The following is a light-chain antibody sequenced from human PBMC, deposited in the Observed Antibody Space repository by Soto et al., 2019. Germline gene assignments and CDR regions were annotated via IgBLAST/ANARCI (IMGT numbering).Light chain of an antibody. CDR2: GKS. Sequence: EIVLTHSTGTLSLSPGERATLSCRTSQSVRSSYFAWYQQKPGQTPRLLIYGKSSRATGIPDRFSGSGSGTDFPLTISRLEPEDSAVYYCHQYGASQTVGQVTKVEIK. CDR1: QSVRSSY. V-gene: IGKV3-20*01. J-gene: IGKJ1*01. CDR3: HQYGASQT.